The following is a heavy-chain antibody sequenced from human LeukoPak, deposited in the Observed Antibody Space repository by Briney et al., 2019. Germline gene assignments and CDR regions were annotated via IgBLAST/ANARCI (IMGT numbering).Heavy chain of an antibody. D-gene: IGHD3-9*01. Sequence: GGPLRLSCAASGFTFGSYAMYWVRQAPGEGLEWVSGIFGSGGSAHYADSVKGRFTISRDNSKNTLYLQMNSLRAEDTAVYYCAKDRGYFDWLLLDYWGQGTLVTVSS. CDR2: IFGSGGSA. CDR1: GFTFGSYA. CDR3: AKDRGYFDWLLLDY. J-gene: IGHJ4*02. V-gene: IGHV3-23*01.